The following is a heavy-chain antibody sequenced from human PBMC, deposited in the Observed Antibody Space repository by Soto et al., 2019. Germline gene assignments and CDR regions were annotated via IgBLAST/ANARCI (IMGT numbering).Heavy chain of an antibody. CDR3: ARYDYDGYYFDY. V-gene: IGHV1-46*01. D-gene: IGHD4-17*01. CDR2: IDPSGGST. CDR1: GYTFSTYY. J-gene: IGHJ4*02. Sequence: ASVKVSCKASGYTFSTYYMHWVRQAPGQGYEWMGIIDPSGGSTTYAQKFQGRVTMTRDTSTTTVYMELSSLKSEDTAVYYCARYDYDGYYFDYWGQGTLVTVSS.